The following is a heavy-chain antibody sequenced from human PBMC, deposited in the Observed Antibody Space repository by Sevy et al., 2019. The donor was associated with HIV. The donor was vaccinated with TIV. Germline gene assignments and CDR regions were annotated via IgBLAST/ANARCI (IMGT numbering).Heavy chain of an antibody. V-gene: IGHV3-23*01. CDR3: AREGCTKPHDY. CDR2: LSFGCGKI. J-gene: IGHJ4*02. Sequence: GGSLRLSCAASGFDFSIYSMSWVRQAPGKGLEWVSTLSFGCGKINYADSVKGRFTISRANSKGSVYLQMNNMRVEDTAVYYCAREGCTKPHDYWGQGTLVTVSS. D-gene: IGHD2-8*01. CDR1: GFDFSIYS.